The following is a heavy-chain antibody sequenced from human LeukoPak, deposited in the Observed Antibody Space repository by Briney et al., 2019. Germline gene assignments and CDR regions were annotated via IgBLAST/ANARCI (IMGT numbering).Heavy chain of an antibody. J-gene: IGHJ4*02. D-gene: IGHD3-22*01. CDR3: AIDGNPYYYDSSGYYEDY. V-gene: IGHV1-18*01. CDR1: GYTFTSYG. Sequence: ASVKVSCTASGYTFTSYGISWVRQAPGQGLEWMGWISAYNGNTNYAQKLQGRVTMTTDTSTSTAYMELRSLRSDDTAVYYCAIDGNPYYYDSSGYYEDYWGQGTLVTVSS. CDR2: ISAYNGNT.